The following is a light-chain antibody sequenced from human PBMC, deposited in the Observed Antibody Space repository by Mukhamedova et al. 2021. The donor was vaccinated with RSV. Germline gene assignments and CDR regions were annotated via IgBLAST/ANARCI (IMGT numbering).Light chain of an antibody. Sequence: WYQRRVHGKAPKLLIYAASRLATGVPSRFSGGGSGADYTLTITSLQPEDIGTYYCQQYFGVPVTFGLGTKL. V-gene: IGKV1-NL1*01. CDR2: AAS. J-gene: IGKJ2*01. CDR3: QQYFGVPVT.